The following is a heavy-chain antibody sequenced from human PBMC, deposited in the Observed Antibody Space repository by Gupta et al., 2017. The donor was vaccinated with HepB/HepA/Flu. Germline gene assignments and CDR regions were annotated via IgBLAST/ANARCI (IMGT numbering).Heavy chain of an antibody. J-gene: IGHJ5*02. CDR3: AKDDYGDYVRWFDP. CDR1: GFTFTRYT. V-gene: IGHV3-23*01. Sequence: EVQLLESGGGLVQPGGSLRLSCAASGFTFTRYTMSWLRQAPGKGLEWVSSIGVSRVGTYYTDSVKGRFTISRDNSRNTLYLKMNSLRAEDTAVYYCAKDDYGDYVRWFDPRGQGTRVTVSS. D-gene: IGHD4-17*01. CDR2: IGVSRVGT.